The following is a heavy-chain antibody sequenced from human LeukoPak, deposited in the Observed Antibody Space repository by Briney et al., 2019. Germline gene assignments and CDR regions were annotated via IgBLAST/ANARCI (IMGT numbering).Heavy chain of an antibody. J-gene: IGHJ5*02. CDR1: GGSISTTIYY. V-gene: IGHV4-39*07. CDR3: ARDRSGEGFGEFYNWFDP. D-gene: IGHD3-10*01. CDR2: IYYTGRT. Sequence: PSETLSLTCIVSGGSISTTIYYWGWIRQPPGKGLEWIGTIYYTGRTYYNPSLKSRVTISVDTSKNQFSLKLSSVTAADTAVYYCARDRSGEGFGEFYNWFDPWGQGTLVTVSS.